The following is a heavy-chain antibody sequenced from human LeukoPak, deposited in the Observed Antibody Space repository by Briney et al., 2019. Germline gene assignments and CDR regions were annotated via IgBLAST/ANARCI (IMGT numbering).Heavy chain of an antibody. Sequence: GGSLRLSCEASGLTFSNSWMHWVRQIPGKGLVWVSRMYGDMRDISYADSVKGRFTISRDNAKNTVYLQMNSLRGEDRAVYYCARDLGLRGSTWGQGTLVTVSS. J-gene: IGHJ5*02. V-gene: IGHV3-74*01. CDR3: ARDLGLRGST. D-gene: IGHD5-12*01. CDR2: MYGDMRDI. CDR1: GLTFSNSW.